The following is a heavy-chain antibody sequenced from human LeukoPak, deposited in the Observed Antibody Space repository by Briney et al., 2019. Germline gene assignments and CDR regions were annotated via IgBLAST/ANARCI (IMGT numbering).Heavy chain of an antibody. Sequence: SQTLSLTCAVSGGSISSGGYSWCWIRQPPGKGLEWIGYIYHSGRTYYNPSLKSRVTISVDTSKNQFSLKLSSVTAADTAVYYCARSLLIDVDTAMVSGMDVWGQGTTVTVSS. CDR3: ARSLLIDVDTAMVSGMDV. CDR2: IYHSGRT. J-gene: IGHJ6*02. V-gene: IGHV4-30-2*01. CDR1: GGSISSGGYS. D-gene: IGHD5-18*01.